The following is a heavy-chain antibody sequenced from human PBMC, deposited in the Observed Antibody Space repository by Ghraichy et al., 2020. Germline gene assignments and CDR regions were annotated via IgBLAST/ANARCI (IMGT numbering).Heavy chain of an antibody. CDR2: ISYDGSNK. D-gene: IGHD6-19*01. Sequence: GGSLRLSCAASGFTFSSYAMNWVRQAPGKGLEWVAVISYDGSNKYYADSVKGRFTISRDNSKNTLYLQMNSLRAEDTSVYYCARVAMQWLVLGWFDPWGQGTLVTVSS. V-gene: IGHV3-30*04. J-gene: IGHJ5*02. CDR1: GFTFSSYA. CDR3: ARVAMQWLVLGWFDP.